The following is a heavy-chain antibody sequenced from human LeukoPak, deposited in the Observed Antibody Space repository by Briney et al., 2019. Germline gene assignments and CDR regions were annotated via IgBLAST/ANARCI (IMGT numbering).Heavy chain of an antibody. D-gene: IGHD6-19*01. J-gene: IGHJ5*02. Sequence: SQTLSLTCTVSGGSISSGGYYWSWIRQHPGKGLEWIGYIYYSGSTYYNPSLKSRVTISVDTSKNQFSLKLSSVTAADTAVYYCARTATGYSSGWYFSPWFDPWGQGTLVTVSS. V-gene: IGHV4-31*03. CDR3: ARTATGYSSGWYFSPWFDP. CDR2: IYYSGST. CDR1: GGSISSGGYY.